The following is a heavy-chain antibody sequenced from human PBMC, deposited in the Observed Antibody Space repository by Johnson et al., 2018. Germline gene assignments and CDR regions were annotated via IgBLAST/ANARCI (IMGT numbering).Heavy chain of an antibody. CDR2: INHSGST. D-gene: IGHD3-10*01. J-gene: IGHJ6*03. V-gene: IGHV4-34*01. CDR1: GGSFSGYY. Sequence: QVQLQQWGAGLLKPSETLSLTCAVYGGSFSGYYCSWIRQPPGKGLEWIGEINHSGSTNYNPSLKGRVTMSIDTSKNRFSLKLTSVTAADTAVFFCARGRRKKMVRGTTNLFLDQYDDYMDVWDKGTTVTVSS. CDR3: ARGRRKKMVRGTTNLFLDQYDDYMDV.